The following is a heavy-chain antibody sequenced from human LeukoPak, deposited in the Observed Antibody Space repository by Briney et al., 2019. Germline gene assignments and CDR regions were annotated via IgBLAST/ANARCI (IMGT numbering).Heavy chain of an antibody. J-gene: IGHJ4*02. CDR1: GYRFTSHW. Sequence: GESLKISCKGSGYRFTSHWIAWVRQMPGKGLEWMGIIYPGGSDTRYSPSFQGQVTISADKSLNTAYLQWRSLKASDTAIYYCARHDTTSFDYWGQGTLVTVSS. D-gene: IGHD1-26*01. V-gene: IGHV5-51*01. CDR3: ARHDTTSFDY. CDR2: IYPGGSDT.